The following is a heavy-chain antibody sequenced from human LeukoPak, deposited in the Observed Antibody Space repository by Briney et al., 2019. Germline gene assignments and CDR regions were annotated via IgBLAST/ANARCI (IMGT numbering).Heavy chain of an antibody. CDR2: INPNSGGT. Sequence: ASVKVSCKASGYTFTGYYMHWVLQDPGQGLLWIGWINPNSGGTNYAQKFQGRVTMTRDTSISTAYMELSRLRSDDTAVYYCARDDVTTGGAIDYWGQGTLVTVSS. D-gene: IGHD4-17*01. J-gene: IGHJ4*02. CDR1: GYTFTGYY. CDR3: ARDDVTTGGAIDY. V-gene: IGHV1-2*02.